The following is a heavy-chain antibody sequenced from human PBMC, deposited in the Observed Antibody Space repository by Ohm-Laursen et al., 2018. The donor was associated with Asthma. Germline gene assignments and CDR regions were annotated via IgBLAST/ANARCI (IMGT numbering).Heavy chain of an antibody. J-gene: IGHJ4*02. CDR2: ISGSAGST. Sequence: SLRLSCSASGFTVSSNYMSWVRQAPGKGLEWVSAISGSAGSTYYADSVKGRFTISRDNSKNTLYLQMNSLRVEDTAVYYCARAPDYFSLFDSWGQGTLVTVSS. CDR3: ARAPDYFSLFDS. CDR1: GFTVSSNY. D-gene: IGHD1-14*01. V-gene: IGHV3-23*01.